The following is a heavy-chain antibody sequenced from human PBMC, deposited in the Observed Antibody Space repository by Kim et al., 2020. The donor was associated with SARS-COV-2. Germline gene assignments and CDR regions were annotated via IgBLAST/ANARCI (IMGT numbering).Heavy chain of an antibody. D-gene: IGHD3-10*01. CDR2: IYYSGST. J-gene: IGHJ3*02. CDR3: ARDGLYGSEGGAFDI. V-gene: IGHV4-30-4*01. Sequence: SETLSLTCTVSGGSISSGDYYWSWIRQPPGKGLEWIGYIYYSGSTYYNPSLKSRVTISVDTSKNQFSLKLSSVTAADTAVYYCARDGLYGSEGGAFDIWGQGTMVTVSS. CDR1: GGSISSGDYY.